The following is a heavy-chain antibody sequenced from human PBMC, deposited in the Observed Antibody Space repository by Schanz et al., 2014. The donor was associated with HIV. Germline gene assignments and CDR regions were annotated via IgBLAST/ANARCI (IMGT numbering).Heavy chain of an antibody. Sequence: QVQLQESGPGLVRPSDTLSLNCSVSGGSITSSSFYWAWIRQPPGKGLEWIGTIYNSGSTDYNPSLKSRVPISVDTSKNQFSLKLDSVTAADTAVYYCARAKWPPRSRHFDFWGQGNLVTVSS. J-gene: IGHJ4*02. D-gene: IGHD6-13*01. V-gene: IGHV4-39*07. CDR1: GGSITSSSFY. CDR2: IYNSGST. CDR3: ARAKWPPRSRHFDF.